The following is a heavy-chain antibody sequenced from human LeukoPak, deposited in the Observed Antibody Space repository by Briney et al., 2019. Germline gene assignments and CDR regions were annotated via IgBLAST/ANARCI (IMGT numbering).Heavy chain of an antibody. V-gene: IGHV4-39*07. D-gene: IGHD3-3*01. CDR2: IYYSGGT. CDR1: GGSISSSSYY. CDR3: ARGYFWSGYYTKYYFDY. Sequence: SETLSLTCTVSGGSISSSSYYWGWIRQPPGKGLEWIGSIYYSGGTYYNPSLKSRVTISVDTSKNQFSLKLSSVTAADTAVYYCARGYFWSGYYTKYYFDYWGQGTLVTVSS. J-gene: IGHJ4*02.